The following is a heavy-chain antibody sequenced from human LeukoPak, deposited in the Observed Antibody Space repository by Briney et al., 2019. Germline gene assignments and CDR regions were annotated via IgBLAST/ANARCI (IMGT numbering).Heavy chain of an antibody. V-gene: IGHV3-21*01. CDR3: ARLLSSYYFDY. CDR2: ISSSSSYI. Sequence: PGGSLRLSCAASGFTFSSYSMNWVRQAPGKGPEWVSSISSSSSYIYYADSVKGRFTISRDNAKNSLYLQMNSLRAEDTAVYYCARLLSSYYFDYWGQGTLVTVSS. CDR1: GFTFSSYS. J-gene: IGHJ4*02. D-gene: IGHD6-19*01.